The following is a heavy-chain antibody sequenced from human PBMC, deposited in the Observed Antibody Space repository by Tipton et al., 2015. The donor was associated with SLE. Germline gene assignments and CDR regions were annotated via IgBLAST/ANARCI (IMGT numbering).Heavy chain of an antibody. CDR3: ARDLQSPYCSGGSCYLYYYYGMDV. D-gene: IGHD2-15*01. CDR2: ISYDGSNK. J-gene: IGHJ6*02. Sequence: RSLRLSCVASGFTFSSYGMHWVRQAPGKGLEWVAVISYDGSNKYYADSVKGRFTISRDNSKNTLYLQMNSLRAEDTAVYYCARDLQSPYCSGGSCYLYYYYGMDVWGQGTTVTVSS. CDR1: GFTFSSYG. V-gene: IGHV3-30*03.